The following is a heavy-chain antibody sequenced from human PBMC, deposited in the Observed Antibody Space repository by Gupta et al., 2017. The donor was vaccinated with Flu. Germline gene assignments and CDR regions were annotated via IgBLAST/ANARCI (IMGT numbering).Heavy chain of an antibody. CDR3: ARDRDGDHVNYYMDG. CDR1: GFTFSTYG. J-gene: IGHJ6*03. D-gene: IGHD4-17*01. Sequence: QVQLVESGGGVVQPGRSLRLSCAASGFTFSTYGMHWVRQAPGKGLEWVAVLWYDGINEYYEDSGKGRFTISRDNSKNTLYLQMNSLRADDTAVYYCARDRDGDHVNYYMDGGGKGTTVTVSS. V-gene: IGHV3-33*01. CDR2: LWYDGINE.